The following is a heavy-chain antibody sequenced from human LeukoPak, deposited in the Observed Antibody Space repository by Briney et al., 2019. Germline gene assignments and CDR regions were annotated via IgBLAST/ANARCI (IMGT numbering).Heavy chain of an antibody. CDR3: ARVSRQLWLDYPKYYFDY. Sequence: SETLSLTCAVYGGSFSGYYWSWIRQPPGKGLEWIGEINHSGSTNYNPSLKSRVTISVDTSKNQFSLKLSSVTAADTAVYYCARVSRQLWLDYPKYYFDYWGQGTLVTVSS. J-gene: IGHJ4*02. CDR2: INHSGST. V-gene: IGHV4-34*01. CDR1: GGSFSGYY. D-gene: IGHD5-18*01.